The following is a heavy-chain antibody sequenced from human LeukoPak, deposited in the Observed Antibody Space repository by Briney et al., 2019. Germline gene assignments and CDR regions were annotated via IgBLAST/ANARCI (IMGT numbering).Heavy chain of an antibody. CDR2: IYYSGST. CDR3: ARPKTSSGEIDY. V-gene: IGHV4-39*01. D-gene: IGHD3-10*01. Sequence: SETLSLTCTVSGGSISSSNYYWGWIRQPPGKGLEWIGSIYYSGSTYYNPSLKSRVTISVDTSKNQFSLKLSSVTAADTAAYFCARPKTSSGEIDYWGQGTLVTVSS. J-gene: IGHJ4*02. CDR1: GGSISSSNYY.